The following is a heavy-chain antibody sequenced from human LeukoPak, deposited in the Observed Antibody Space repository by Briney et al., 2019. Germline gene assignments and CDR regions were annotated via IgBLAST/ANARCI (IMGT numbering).Heavy chain of an antibody. Sequence: ASVKVSCKASGYTFTSYAMHWVRQAPGQRLEWMGWINAGNGNTKYSQKFQGRVTITRDTSASTAYMELSSLRSEDTAVYYCARDSGDSSGWYYFDHWGQGTLVTVSS. J-gene: IGHJ4*02. CDR1: GYTFTSYA. CDR3: ARDSGDSSGWYYFDH. V-gene: IGHV1-3*01. CDR2: INAGNGNT. D-gene: IGHD6-19*01.